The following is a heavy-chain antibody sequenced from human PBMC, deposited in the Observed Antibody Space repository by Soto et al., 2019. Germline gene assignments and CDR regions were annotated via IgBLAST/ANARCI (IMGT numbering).Heavy chain of an antibody. Sequence: PSETLSLTCTVSGGSISSSSYYWGWIRQPPGKGLEWIGSIYYSGSTYYNPSLKSRVTISVDTSKNQFSLKLSSVTAADTAVYYCARQSAQLWPLYWGQGTLVTVSS. CDR3: ARQSAQLWPLY. V-gene: IGHV4-39*01. CDR2: IYYSGST. D-gene: IGHD5-18*01. J-gene: IGHJ4*02. CDR1: GGSISSSSYY.